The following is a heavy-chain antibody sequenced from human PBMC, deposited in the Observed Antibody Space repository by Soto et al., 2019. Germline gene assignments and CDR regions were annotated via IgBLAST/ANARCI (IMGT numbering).Heavy chain of an antibody. CDR1: GDSISNLDYF. CDR3: ARGRYCLTGRCFPNWFDS. V-gene: IGHV4-30-4*01. D-gene: IGHD7-27*01. J-gene: IGHJ5*01. CDR2: IYKSATT. Sequence: PSETLSLTCSVSGDSISNLDYFWPWIRQPPGQALEYIGYIYKSATTYYNPSFESRVAISVDTSKSQFSLNVTSVTAADTAVYFCARGRYCLTGRCFPNWFDSWGQGXLVTVYS.